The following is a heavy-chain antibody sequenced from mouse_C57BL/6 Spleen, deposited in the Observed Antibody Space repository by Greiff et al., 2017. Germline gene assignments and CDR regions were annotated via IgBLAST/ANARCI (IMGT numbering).Heavy chain of an antibody. CDR1: GYTFTSYW. CDR2: INPSNGGT. V-gene: IGHV1-53*01. CDR3: ARSFTTVVARDAMDY. D-gene: IGHD1-1*01. Sequence: QVQLQQPGTELVKPGASVKLSCKASGYTFTSYWMHWVKQRPGQGLEWIGNINPSNGGTNYNEKFKSKATLTVDKSSSTAYMQLSSLTSEDSAVYYCARSFTTVVARDAMDYWGQGTSVTVSS. J-gene: IGHJ4*01.